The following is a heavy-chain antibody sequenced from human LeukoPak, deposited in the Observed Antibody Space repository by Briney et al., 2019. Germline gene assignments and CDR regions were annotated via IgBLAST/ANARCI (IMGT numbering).Heavy chain of an antibody. J-gene: IGHJ4*02. V-gene: IGHV3-30*02. D-gene: IGHD5-24*01. CDR3: AKGMATISY. CDR1: GFTFSSYG. Sequence: SGGSLRLSCAASGFTFSSYGMHWVRQAPGKGLEWVAFIRYDGSNKYYADSVKGRFTISRDNSKNTLSLQMNSLKTEDTAVYYCAKGMATISYWGQGTLVTVSS. CDR2: IRYDGSNK.